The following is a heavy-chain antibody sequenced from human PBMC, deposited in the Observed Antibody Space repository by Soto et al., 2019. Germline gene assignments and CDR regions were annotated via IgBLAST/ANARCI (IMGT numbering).Heavy chain of an antibody. V-gene: IGHV3-74*01. J-gene: IGHJ4*02. CDR1: GITLSGYW. Sequence: EVQLVESGGGSVQPGGSLRLSCVASGITLSGYWMPWVRQVPGKGLVWVARVDSDGSGTSYADSVKGRFTISRDNAKNTLDLQMNSLRDEDTAVYDCATVFEHWGQGIPVTVSS. CDR3: ATVFEH. CDR2: VDSDGSGT.